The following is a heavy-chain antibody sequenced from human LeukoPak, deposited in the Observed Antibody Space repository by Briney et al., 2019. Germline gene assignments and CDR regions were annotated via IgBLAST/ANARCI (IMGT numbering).Heavy chain of an antibody. V-gene: IGHV4-59*08. CDR1: GVSISSHY. Sequence: SETLSLTCTVSGVSISSHYGSCIRQSPGKGLEWIAYGHYSGTTNYNPSLKSRVTMSVDTSKNQFSLKLTSVSAADTAMYYCARPGTGTGYPLDYWGLGTLVTVSS. CDR2: GHYSGTT. CDR3: ARPGTGTGYPLDY. J-gene: IGHJ4*02. D-gene: IGHD3/OR15-3a*01.